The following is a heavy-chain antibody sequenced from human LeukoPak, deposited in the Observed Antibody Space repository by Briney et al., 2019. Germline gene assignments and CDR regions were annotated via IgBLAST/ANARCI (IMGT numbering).Heavy chain of an antibody. D-gene: IGHD2-8*02. CDR2: IYYSGST. CDR1: GGSISSFY. CDR3: ARGYWFYFDY. Sequence: SETLSLTCTVSGGSISSFYWTWIRQPPGKGLEWIGYIYYSGSTNYNPALKSRVTISVDTSKNQFSLKLSSVTAADTAVYYCARGYWFYFDYWGQGTLVTVSS. V-gene: IGHV4-59*08. J-gene: IGHJ4*02.